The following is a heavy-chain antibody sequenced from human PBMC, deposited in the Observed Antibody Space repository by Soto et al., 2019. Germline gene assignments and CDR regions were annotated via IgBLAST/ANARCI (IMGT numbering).Heavy chain of an antibody. D-gene: IGHD3-10*01. CDR3: AGGGVRGVITRTRDYYGMDV. CDR2: IFPGDSDT. V-gene: IGHV5-51*01. Sequence: HGESLKISCKGSGYSFTSYWIGWVRQMPGKGLEWMVIIFPGDSDTRYSPSFQGQVTISADKSISTAYLQWSSLKASDTAMYYCAGGGVRGVITRTRDYYGMDVWGQGTTVTVSS. J-gene: IGHJ6*02. CDR1: GYSFTSYW.